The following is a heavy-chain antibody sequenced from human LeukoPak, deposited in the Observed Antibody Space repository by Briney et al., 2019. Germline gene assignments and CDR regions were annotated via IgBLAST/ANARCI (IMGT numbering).Heavy chain of an antibody. J-gene: IGHJ3*02. Sequence: ASVKVSCKASGYTFTSYGISWVRQAPGQGLEWMGWISSYSGNTNYAQKLQGRVTMTTDTSTNTAYIELRSLRSDDTAVYYCARDTTVVTPDGFDIWGQGTMVTVSS. D-gene: IGHD4-23*01. CDR3: ARDTTVVTPDGFDI. V-gene: IGHV1-18*01. CDR2: ISSYSGNT. CDR1: GYTFTSYG.